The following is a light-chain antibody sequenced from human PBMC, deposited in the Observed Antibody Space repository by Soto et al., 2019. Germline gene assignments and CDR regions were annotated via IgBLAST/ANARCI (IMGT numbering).Light chain of an antibody. CDR1: QGISNY. Sequence: DIQMTQSPSSLSASVGDRVTITCRASQGISNYLAWYQQKPGKVPKLLIYAASTLHSGVPSRFSGSESGTDFTLTISSLQPEDVATYYCQKYTNAPHTFDQGTKMEIK. J-gene: IGKJ2*01. V-gene: IGKV1-27*01. CDR3: QKYTNAPHT. CDR2: AAS.